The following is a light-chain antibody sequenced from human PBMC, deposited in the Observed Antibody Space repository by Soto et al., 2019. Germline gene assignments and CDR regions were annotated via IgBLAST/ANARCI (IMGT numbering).Light chain of an antibody. J-gene: IGKJ1*01. CDR1: QSVSSS. V-gene: IGKV3-15*01. Sequence: EIVMTQSPATLSVSPGERATLSCRASQSVSSSLAWYQQKPGQAPRLLIYDASTRATGIPARFSGSGSGTEFTLTISSLQSEDFAVYYCQQYRSWPRTFGQGTKVEIK. CDR2: DAS. CDR3: QQYRSWPRT.